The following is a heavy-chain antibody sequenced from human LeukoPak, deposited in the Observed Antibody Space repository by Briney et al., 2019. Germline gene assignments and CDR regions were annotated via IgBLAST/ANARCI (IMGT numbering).Heavy chain of an antibody. J-gene: IGHJ5*02. CDR3: ARDQHDRSGLNWFDP. V-gene: IGHV1-69*04. D-gene: IGHD3-22*01. CDR2: VIPLLGIG. CDR1: GYTFTSYY. Sequence: GASVKVSCKASGYTFTSYYMHWVRQAPGQGLEWMGRVIPLLGIGNNAQKFQGRVTITADKSSNTAYMELTRLRFEDTAVYFCARDQHDRSGLNWFDPWGQGTLVTVSS.